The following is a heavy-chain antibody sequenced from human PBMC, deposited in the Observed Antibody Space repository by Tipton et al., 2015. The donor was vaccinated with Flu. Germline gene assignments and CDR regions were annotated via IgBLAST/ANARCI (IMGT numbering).Heavy chain of an antibody. D-gene: IGHD2-2*01. Sequence: TLSLTCTVSSGSIRSTNYFCAWIRQPPGKRLELIGSIFPSGTTYYNPSLNSRVSISFDSSKNHFSLRLSSVTAADTAVYYCARDSVVVPGALIYWGQGTLVTVSS. CDR2: IFPSGTT. J-gene: IGHJ4*02. CDR3: ARDSVVVPGALIY. CDR1: SGSIRSTNYF. V-gene: IGHV4-39*07.